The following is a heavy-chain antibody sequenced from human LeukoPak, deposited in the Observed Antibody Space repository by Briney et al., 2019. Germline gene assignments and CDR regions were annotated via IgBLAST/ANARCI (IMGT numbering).Heavy chain of an antibody. D-gene: IGHD3-10*01. Sequence: PGRSLRLSCAASGFTFRSYVMHWVRQAPGKGLEWVAAISYEDGSNKYYADSVKGRLTISRDNSKNTLYLQMNSLRAEDTAVYYCAKDDGSGIYRINYGLDVWGQGTTVTVSS. CDR1: GFTFRSYV. V-gene: IGHV3-30*18. CDR2: ISYEDGSNK. CDR3: AKDDGSGIYRINYGLDV. J-gene: IGHJ6*02.